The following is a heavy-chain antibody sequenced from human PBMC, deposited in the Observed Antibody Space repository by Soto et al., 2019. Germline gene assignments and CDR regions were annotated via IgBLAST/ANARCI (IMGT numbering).Heavy chain of an antibody. CDR1: GFTFSESA. J-gene: IGHJ4*02. D-gene: IGHD5-18*01. Sequence: ELQLVESGGGLVQPGGSLKLSCAASGFTFSESAMHWVCQASGKGLEWVGRIRNKDNNYATAYTASVKGRFTISRDDSKNTVYLQMNSLKIADTAVYYCTSRRDSTAVDPFDYWGLGTLVTVSS. CDR3: TSRRDSTAVDPFDY. CDR2: IRNKDNNYAT. V-gene: IGHV3-73*02.